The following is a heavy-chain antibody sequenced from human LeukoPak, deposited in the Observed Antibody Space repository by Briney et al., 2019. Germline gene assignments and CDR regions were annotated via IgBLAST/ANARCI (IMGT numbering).Heavy chain of an antibody. J-gene: IGHJ4*02. Sequence: ASVKVSCKASGYTFTGYYMHWVRQAPGQGLEWMGWINPNSGGTNYAQKFQGWVTMTRDTSISTAYMELSRLRSDDTAVYYCARALSGAGSYFDYWGQGTLVTVSS. D-gene: IGHD1-26*01. V-gene: IGHV1-2*04. CDR2: INPNSGGT. CDR1: GYTFTGYY. CDR3: ARALSGAGSYFDY.